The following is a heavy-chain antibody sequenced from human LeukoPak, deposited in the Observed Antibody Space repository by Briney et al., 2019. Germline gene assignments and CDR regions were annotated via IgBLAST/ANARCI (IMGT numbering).Heavy chain of an antibody. Sequence: SETLSLTCTVSGGSISSYYWSWIRQPPGKGLEWIGYIYYSGSTNYNPSLKSRVTISVDTSKNQFSLKLSSVTAADTAVYYCARQVTQAEFDYWGQGTLVTVSS. J-gene: IGHJ4*02. CDR2: IYYSGST. CDR3: ARQVTQAEFDY. D-gene: IGHD5-18*01. CDR1: GGSISSYY. V-gene: IGHV4-59*01.